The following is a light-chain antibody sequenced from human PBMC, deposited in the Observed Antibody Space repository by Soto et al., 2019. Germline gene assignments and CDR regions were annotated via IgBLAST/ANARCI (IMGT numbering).Light chain of an antibody. J-gene: IGLJ3*02. Sequence: QSALTQPASVSGSPGQSITISCTGTSSDVGGYNYVSWYQQHPGKAPKLMIYEVSNRPSGFSNRFSGSKSGNTASLTISGLQAEDEADYYCSSYTTSSTHWVFGGGTKFTVL. CDR2: EVS. CDR3: SSYTTSSTHWV. CDR1: SSDVGGYNY. V-gene: IGLV2-14*01.